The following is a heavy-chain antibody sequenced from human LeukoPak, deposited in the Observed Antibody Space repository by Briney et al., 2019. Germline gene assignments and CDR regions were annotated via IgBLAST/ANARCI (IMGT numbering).Heavy chain of an antibody. CDR1: GGTFSSYA. J-gene: IGHJ3*02. D-gene: IGHD3-16*01. V-gene: IGHV1-69*13. Sequence: GASVKVSCKASGGTFSSYAISWVRQAPGQGLEWMGGIIPIFGTANYAQKFQGRVTITADESTSTAYMELRSLRSDDTAVYYCARDRPIMITFGGDSRDAFDIWGQGTMVTVSS. CDR2: IIPIFGTA. CDR3: ARDRPIMITFGGDSRDAFDI.